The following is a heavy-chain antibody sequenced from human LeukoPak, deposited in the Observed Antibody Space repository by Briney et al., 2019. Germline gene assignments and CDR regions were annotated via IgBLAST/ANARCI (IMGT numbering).Heavy chain of an antibody. J-gene: IGHJ3*02. CDR3: TRGAPQADVFDI. CDR2: FKSKAAGGTT. V-gene: IGHV3-15*01. CDR1: GFTFRATW. D-gene: IGHD1-26*01. Sequence: GGSLRLSCAASGFTFRATWMSWVRKAPGRGLKWVGRFKSKAAGGTTDYAAPVAGRFTISRDDSKNMLYLQMNSLKTEDTAVYYCTRGAPQADVFDIWGQGTMVTVSS.